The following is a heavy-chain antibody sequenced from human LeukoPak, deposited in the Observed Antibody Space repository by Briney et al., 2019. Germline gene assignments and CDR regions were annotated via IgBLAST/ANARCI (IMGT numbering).Heavy chain of an antibody. Sequence: GVSLRLSCAASGFTFSSYWMHWVRQAPGKGLVWVSRINSDGSSTSYADSVKGRFTVSRDNAENSLYLQMNSLRAEDTAMYYCARQGSEIDYWGQGTLVTVSS. CDR3: ARQGSEIDY. J-gene: IGHJ4*02. CDR1: GFTFSSYW. V-gene: IGHV3-74*01. CDR2: INSDGSST.